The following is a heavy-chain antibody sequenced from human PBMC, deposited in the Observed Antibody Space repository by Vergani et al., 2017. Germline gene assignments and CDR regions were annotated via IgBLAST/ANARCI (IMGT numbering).Heavy chain of an antibody. CDR1: GYTFTGYY. Sequence: QVQLVQSGAEVKKPGASAKVSCKASGYTFTGYYMHWVRQAPGQGLEWMGWINPNSGGTNYAQKFQGWVTISRDNAKNSLYLQMNSLRAEDTAVYYCARDLLGSDGYNYVYWGQGTLVTVSS. V-gene: IGHV1-2*04. CDR3: ARDLLGSDGYNYVY. CDR2: INPNSGGT. J-gene: IGHJ4*02. D-gene: IGHD5-24*01.